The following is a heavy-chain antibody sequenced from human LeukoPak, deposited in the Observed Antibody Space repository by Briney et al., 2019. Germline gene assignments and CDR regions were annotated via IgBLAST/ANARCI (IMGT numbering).Heavy chain of an antibody. CDR1: GYRFTTYY. V-gene: IGHV1-46*01. CDR3: ARGPGGSGSYSWVTDLGF. D-gene: IGHD3-10*01. Sequence: ASVKVSCTASGYRFTTYYLNWVRQAPGQGLEWMGVINPSGGSTNYAQKFQGRITMTRDTSTSTVYMELSSLRSEDTAVYYCARGPGGSGSYSWVTDLGFWGQGTLVTVSS. J-gene: IGHJ4*02. CDR2: INPSGGST.